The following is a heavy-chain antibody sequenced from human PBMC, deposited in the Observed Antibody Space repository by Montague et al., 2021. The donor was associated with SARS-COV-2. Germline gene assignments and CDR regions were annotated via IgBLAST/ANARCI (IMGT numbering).Heavy chain of an antibody. Sequence: SETLSLTCTVSGGSISSSSYYWGWIRQPPGKGLEWIGSIYYSGSTYYNPSLKSRVTISVGTSKNQFSLKLSSVTAADTAVYYCARDQGYNWNYYYYYGMDVWGQGTTVTVS. V-gene: IGHV4-39*07. CDR2: IYYSGST. D-gene: IGHD1-20*01. CDR3: ARDQGYNWNYYYYYGMDV. CDR1: GGSISSSSYY. J-gene: IGHJ6*02.